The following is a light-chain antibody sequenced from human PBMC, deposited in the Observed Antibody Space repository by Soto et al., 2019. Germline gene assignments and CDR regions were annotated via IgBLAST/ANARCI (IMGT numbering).Light chain of an antibody. CDR3: QQYNPYSPWT. Sequence: DIQMTQSPPTLSASLGDRVTISCRASQSITGWLSWFQQKPGKAPKLLISKASKLESGVPSRFSGSGSGTDFTLTISGLQPDDFATYYCQQYNPYSPWTFGQGTKVDIK. J-gene: IGKJ1*01. CDR1: QSITGW. V-gene: IGKV1-5*03. CDR2: KAS.